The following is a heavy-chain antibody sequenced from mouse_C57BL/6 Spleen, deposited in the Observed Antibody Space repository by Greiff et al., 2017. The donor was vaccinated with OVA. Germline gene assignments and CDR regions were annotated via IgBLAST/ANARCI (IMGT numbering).Heavy chain of an antibody. D-gene: IGHD1-1*01. V-gene: IGHV1-50*01. CDR2: IAPSDSYT. CDR1: GYTFTSYW. J-gene: IGHJ4*01. Sequence: QVQLQQPGAELVKPGASVKLSCKASGYTFTSYWMQWVKQRPGQGLEWIGEIAPSDSYTNYNQKFKGKATLTVDTSSSTAYMQLSSLTSEDSAVYYCARKYYGGAMDYWGQGTSVTVSS. CDR3: ARKYYGGAMDY.